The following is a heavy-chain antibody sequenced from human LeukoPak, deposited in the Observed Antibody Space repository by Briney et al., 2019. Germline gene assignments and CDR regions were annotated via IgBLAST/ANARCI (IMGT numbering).Heavy chain of an antibody. V-gene: IGHV1-69*01. CDR3: AGAIRYFDWLPYYYFGMDV. Sequence: SVKLSCKASGGTFSSYATSWVRQAPGQGLEWMGGIIPIFGTANYAQKFQGRVTITADESTSTAYMELSSLRSEDTAVYCCAGAIRYFDWLPYYYFGMDVWGQGTTVTVSS. CDR1: GGTFSSYA. J-gene: IGHJ6*02. D-gene: IGHD3-9*01. CDR2: IIPIFGTA.